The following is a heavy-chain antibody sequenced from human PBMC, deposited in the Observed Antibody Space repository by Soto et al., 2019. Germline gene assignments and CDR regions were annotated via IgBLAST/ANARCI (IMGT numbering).Heavy chain of an antibody. V-gene: IGHV4-59*01. CDR2: IHYSGYT. Sequence: QVQLQESGPGLVKPSETLSLTCTVSDGAISTYYWHWIRQPPGKGLEWIGYIHYSGYTSYNPSLESRVTISVDTSKNQFSVRLHSVTAADTAVYYCAREYSSFEYWGQGALVTVS. CDR1: DGAISTYY. CDR3: AREYSSFEY. J-gene: IGHJ4*02. D-gene: IGHD4-4*01.